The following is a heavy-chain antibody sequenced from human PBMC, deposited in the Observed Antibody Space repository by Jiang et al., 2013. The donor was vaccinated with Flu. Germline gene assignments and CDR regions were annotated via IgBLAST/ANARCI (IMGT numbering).Heavy chain of an antibody. Sequence: GAEVKRPGASVKVSCKASGYTFTSYAFSWVRQAPGQGLEWMGWISAYNGNTNYAQKFHGRVTMTTETSTSTAFMELRSLRSDDTAVYYCARGSYDIGIGGWFDPWGQGTLVTVSS. CDR1: GYTFTSYA. J-gene: IGHJ5*02. CDR3: ARGSYDIGIGGWFDP. CDR2: ISAYNGNT. D-gene: IGHD3-9*01. V-gene: IGHV1-18*01.